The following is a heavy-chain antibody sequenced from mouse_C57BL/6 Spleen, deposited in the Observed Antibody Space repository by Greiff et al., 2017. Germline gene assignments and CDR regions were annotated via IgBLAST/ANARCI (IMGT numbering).Heavy chain of an antibody. D-gene: IGHD1-1*01. Sequence: QVQLQQSGPELVKPGASVKISCKASGYTFTDYYINWVKQRPGQGLVWIGWIYPGSGNTKYNEKFKGKATLTVDTSSSTAYIQLISLTSEDSAVYFCARYWYYCSSPYFDDWGQGTTLTVSS. CDR2: IYPGSGNT. CDR3: ARYWYYCSSPYFDD. V-gene: IGHV1-84*01. J-gene: IGHJ2*01. CDR1: GYTFTDYY.